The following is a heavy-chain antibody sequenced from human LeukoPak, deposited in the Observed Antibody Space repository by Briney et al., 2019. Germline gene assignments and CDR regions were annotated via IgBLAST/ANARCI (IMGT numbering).Heavy chain of an antibody. V-gene: IGHV3-74*01. Sequence: PGGPLRLSCAASGNYWMHWVRQAPGKGLVWVSQINSDGSWTSYADSVKGRFTISKDNAKNTVHLQMNNLRAEDTAVYYCVSFYETYWGRGTLVTVSS. CDR1: GNYW. CDR3: VSFYETY. CDR2: INSDGSWT. D-gene: IGHD2-2*01. J-gene: IGHJ4*02.